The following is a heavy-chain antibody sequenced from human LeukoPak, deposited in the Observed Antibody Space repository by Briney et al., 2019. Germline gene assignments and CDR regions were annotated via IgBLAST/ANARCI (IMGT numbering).Heavy chain of an antibody. V-gene: IGHV3-33*01. CDR1: GFTFSSYG. J-gene: IGHJ6*02. Sequence: PGGSLRLSCAASGFTFSSYGMHWVRQAPGKGLEWVAVIWYDGSNKYYADSVEGRFTISRDNSKNTLYLQMNSLRAEDTAVYYCARDLRKAYYYDSSGLGFYYYYYGMDVWGQGTTVSVSS. CDR3: ARDLRKAYYYDSSGLGFYYYYYGMDV. CDR2: IWYDGSNK. D-gene: IGHD3-22*01.